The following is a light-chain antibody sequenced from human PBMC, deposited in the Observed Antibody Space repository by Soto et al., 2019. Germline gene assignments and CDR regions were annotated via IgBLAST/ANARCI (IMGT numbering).Light chain of an antibody. CDR1: NIGSKS. V-gene: IGLV3-21*04. CDR2: SDP. J-gene: IGLJ2*01. Sequence: SYELTQPPSVSVAPGKTARISCGGNNIGSKSGHWYQRKPCQGPVLVIYSDPALPSVIPERFSGSNSGTTATLTISRVEAGDEADYYCQAWDSSSAHVVFGGGTKLTVL. CDR3: QAWDSSSAHVV.